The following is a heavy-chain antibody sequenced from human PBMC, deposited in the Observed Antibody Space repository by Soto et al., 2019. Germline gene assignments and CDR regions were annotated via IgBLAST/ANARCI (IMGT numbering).Heavy chain of an antibody. D-gene: IGHD3-10*01. CDR2: ISIDGAKK. V-gene: IGHV3-30-3*01. CDR3: ARATLYGSGSYFYYYGMDV. J-gene: IGHJ6*02. CDR1: GFTFNRYA. Sequence: VRLVESGGGVVQPGRSLRLSCVVSGFTFNRYALHWVRQAPGNGLEWVSFISIDGAKKYYADSVEGRFTVSRDNSRNTLYLHMYSLRADDTALYYCARATLYGSGSYFYYYGMDVWGQGTTVTVSS.